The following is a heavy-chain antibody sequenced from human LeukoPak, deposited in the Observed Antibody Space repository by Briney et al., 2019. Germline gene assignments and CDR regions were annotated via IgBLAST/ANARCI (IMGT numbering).Heavy chain of an antibody. Sequence: PSETLSLTCTVSGGSISSDHWNWIRQPPGKGLEWIGCICYSGRTYYNPSLKSRVTISVDMSKSQFSLRLTSVTAADTAVYYCARKNDFDIWGQGTLVTVSS. CDR1: GGSISSDH. V-gene: IGHV4-59*01. CDR3: ARKNDFDI. J-gene: IGHJ3*02. D-gene: IGHD2/OR15-2a*01. CDR2: ICYSGRT.